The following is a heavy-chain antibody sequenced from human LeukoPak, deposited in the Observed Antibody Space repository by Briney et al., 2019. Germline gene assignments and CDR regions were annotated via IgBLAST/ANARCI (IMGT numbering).Heavy chain of an antibody. CDR2: IYDSGST. J-gene: IGHJ5*02. Sequence: SETLSLTCTVSGGSIINNYWSWIRQPPGKGPEWIGYIYDSGSTNNNPSLKSRVTMSVDTSKNQFSLKLSAVTAADTAVYYCARMRDWFDPWGQGTLVTVSS. CDR3: ARMRDWFDP. CDR1: GGSIINNY. V-gene: IGHV4-59*01.